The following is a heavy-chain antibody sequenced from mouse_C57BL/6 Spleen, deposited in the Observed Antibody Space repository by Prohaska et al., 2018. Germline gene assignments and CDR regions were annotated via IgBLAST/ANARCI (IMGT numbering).Heavy chain of an antibody. D-gene: IGHD2-1*01. J-gene: IGHJ4*01. CDR2: IDPSDSYT. CDR3: ARGGLYYGNYVGMDY. Sequence: QVQLQQPGAELVKPGASVKLSCKASGYTFTSYWMQWVKQRPGQGLEWIGEIDPSDSYTNYNQKFKGKATLTVDTSSSTAYMQLSSLTSEDSAVYYCARGGLYYGNYVGMDYWGQGTSVTVSS. CDR1: GYTFTSYW. V-gene: IGHV1-50*01.